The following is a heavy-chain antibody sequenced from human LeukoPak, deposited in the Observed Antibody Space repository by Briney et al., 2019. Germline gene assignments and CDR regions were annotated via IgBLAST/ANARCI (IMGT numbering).Heavy chain of an antibody. Sequence: PSETLSLTCAVYGGSFSSYYWNWMRQPPGKGLEWIGEINHSGSTNYNPSLKSRVIISVDTSKNQFSLKLSSVTAADTAVYYCASPDIWTGYPLAYWGQGTLVTVSS. CDR1: GGSFSSYY. CDR2: INHSGST. D-gene: IGHD3-9*01. V-gene: IGHV4-34*01. J-gene: IGHJ4*02. CDR3: ASPDIWTGYPLAY.